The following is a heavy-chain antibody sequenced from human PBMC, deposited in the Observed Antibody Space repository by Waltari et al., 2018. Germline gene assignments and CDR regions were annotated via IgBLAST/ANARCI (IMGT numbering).Heavy chain of an antibody. D-gene: IGHD2-15*01. CDR1: GGTFSSYA. CDR3: ARGRIVVVVAATPYYYYGMDV. J-gene: IGHJ6*02. Sequence: QVQLVQSGAEVKKPGSSVKVSCKASGGTFSSYAISWVRQAPGHGLEWMGRIIPIVGTANYAQKFQGRVTITADKSTSTAYMELSSLRSEDTAVYYCARGRIVVVVAATPYYYYGMDVWGQGTTVTVSS. CDR2: IIPIVGTA. V-gene: IGHV1-69*08.